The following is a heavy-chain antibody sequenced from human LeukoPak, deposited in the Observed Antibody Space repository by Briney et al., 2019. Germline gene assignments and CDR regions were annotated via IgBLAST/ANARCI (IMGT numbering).Heavy chain of an antibody. CDR3: SNGYCSGDSCY. J-gene: IGHJ4*02. CDR1: GFTFSNYW. D-gene: IGHD2-15*01. Sequence: GGSLRLSCAASGFTFSNYWMSWVRQTPGKGLEWVGNINQGGSEKYYVDSVKGRFTVSRDNAKNSLYLQINSPTVEDTAVYYCSNGYCSGDSCYWGQGTLVTVSS. V-gene: IGHV3-7*01. CDR2: INQGGSEK.